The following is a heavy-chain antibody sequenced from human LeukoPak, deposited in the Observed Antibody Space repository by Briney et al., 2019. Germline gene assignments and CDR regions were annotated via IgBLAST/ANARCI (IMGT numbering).Heavy chain of an antibody. J-gene: IGHJ4*02. CDR2: ISGSGGST. Sequence: PGGSLRLSCVASGFTSSSYAMSWVRQAPGKGLEWVSAISGSGGSTHYADSVKDRFTISRDNSKNTLYLQMNSLRAEDTAVYYCAKDRDDYVWGSYRFDYWARETLVPS. D-gene: IGHD3-16*02. CDR1: GFTSSSYA. V-gene: IGHV3-23*01. CDR3: AKDRDDYVWGSYRFDY.